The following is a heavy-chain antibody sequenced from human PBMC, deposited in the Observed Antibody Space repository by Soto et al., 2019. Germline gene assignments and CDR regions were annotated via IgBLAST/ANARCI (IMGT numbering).Heavy chain of an antibody. CDR2: INAGNGNT. CDR3: ASSEDWIYEGSQYYYYNYMDV. CDR1: GYTFTSYA. V-gene: IGHV1-3*01. J-gene: IGHJ6*03. D-gene: IGHD1-7*01. Sequence: GASVKVSCKASGYTFTSYAMHWVRQAPGQRLEWMGWINAGNGNTKYSQKFQGRVTITRDTSASTAYMELSSLRSEDTAVYYCASSEDWIYEGSQYYYYNYMDVWGKVTTVTFAS.